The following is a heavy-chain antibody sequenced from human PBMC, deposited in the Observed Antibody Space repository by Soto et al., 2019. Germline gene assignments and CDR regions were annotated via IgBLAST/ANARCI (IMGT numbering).Heavy chain of an antibody. CDR2: IYYSGSGGGP. V-gene: IGHV4-59*01. J-gene: IGHJ4*02. CDR1: GGSISGYY. CDR3: ARLQYANHFDY. Sequence: QVQLQESGPGLVKPSETVSLTCSVSGGSISGYYWGWIRQPPWKGLEFIGYIYYSGSGGGPKYSPSLESRVTISVDASKNQVSLKVISVTAADTAVYFCARLQYANHFDYWGQGTLVSVSS. D-gene: IGHD1-1*01.